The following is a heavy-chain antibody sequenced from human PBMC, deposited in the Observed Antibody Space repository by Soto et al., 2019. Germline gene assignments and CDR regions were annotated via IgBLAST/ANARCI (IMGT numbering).Heavy chain of an antibody. CDR3: ARGRKGTYYYYGMDV. J-gene: IGHJ6*02. V-gene: IGHV3-21*01. Sequence: GGSLRLSCAASGFTFSSYSMNWVRQAPGKGLEWVSSISSSSSYIYYADSVKGRFTISRDNAKNSLYLQMNSLRAEDTAVYYCARGRKGTYYYYGMDVWGQGTTVTVSS. CDR2: ISSSSSYI. CDR1: GFTFSSYS. D-gene: IGHD3-10*01.